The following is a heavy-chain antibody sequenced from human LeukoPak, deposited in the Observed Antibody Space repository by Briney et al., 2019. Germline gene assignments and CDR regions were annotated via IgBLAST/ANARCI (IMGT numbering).Heavy chain of an antibody. CDR2: IYYSGST. CDR3: ARASRGQKIAFDY. Sequence: SETLSLTCTVSGGSISSSSYYWGWIRQPPGKGLEWIGSIYYSGSTYYNPSLKSRVTISVDTSKNQFSLKLSSVTAADTAVYYCARASRGQKIAFDYWGQGTLVTVSS. D-gene: IGHD3-10*01. J-gene: IGHJ4*02. CDR1: GGSISSSSYY. V-gene: IGHV4-39*07.